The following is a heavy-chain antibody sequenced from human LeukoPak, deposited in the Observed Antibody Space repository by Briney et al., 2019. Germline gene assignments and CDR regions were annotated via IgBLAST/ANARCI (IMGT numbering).Heavy chain of an antibody. J-gene: IGHJ4*02. CDR3: ARDRLWFGEPIAVFDY. Sequence: SGTLSLTCTVSGGSVSSGSYYWSWIRQPPGKGLEWIGYIYYTGDTNYNPSLKSRVSISVDTSKNQFSLKLSSVTAADTAVYYCARDRLWFGEPIAVFDYWGQGTLVTVSS. D-gene: IGHD3-10*01. V-gene: IGHV4-61*01. CDR2: IYYTGDT. CDR1: GGSVSSGSYY.